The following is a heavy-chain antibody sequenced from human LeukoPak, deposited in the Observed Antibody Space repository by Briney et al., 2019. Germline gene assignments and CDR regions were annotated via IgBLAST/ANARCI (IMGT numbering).Heavy chain of an antibody. CDR3: ARDLLFNRIFSPGDWFGELLYSGPHWFDP. CDR1: GYTFTSYG. CDR2: ISAYNGST. J-gene: IGHJ5*02. D-gene: IGHD3-10*01. Sequence: GASVKVSCKASGYTFTSYGISWVRQAPGQGLEWMGWISAYNGSTNYAQKLQGRVTMTTDTSTSTAYMELRSLRSDDTAVYYCARDLLFNRIFSPGDWFGELLYSGPHWFDPWGQGTLVTVSS. V-gene: IGHV1-18*01.